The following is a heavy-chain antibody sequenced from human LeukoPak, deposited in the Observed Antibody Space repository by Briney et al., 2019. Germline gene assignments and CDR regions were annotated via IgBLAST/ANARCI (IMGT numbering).Heavy chain of an antibody. D-gene: IGHD1-26*01. CDR3: AREIVGATPPDY. V-gene: IGHV3-21*01. CDR1: GFTFSSYS. CDR2: ISSSSSYI. Sequence: GGSLRLSCAASGFTFSSYSMNWVRQAPGKGLEWVSSISSSSSYIYYADSVKGRFTISRDNVKNSLYLQMNSLRAEDTAVYYCAREIVGATPPDYWGQGTLVTVSS. J-gene: IGHJ4*02.